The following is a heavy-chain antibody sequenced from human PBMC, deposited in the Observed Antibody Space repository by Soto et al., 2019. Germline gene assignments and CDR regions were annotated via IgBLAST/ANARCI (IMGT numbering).Heavy chain of an antibody. CDR1: GFTFSSYA. V-gene: IGHV3-23*01. CDR3: AKVVDYDSTGYYSHLDH. Sequence: EVQLLESGGGLVQPGGSLRLSCAASGFTFSSYALTWVRQAPGKGLEWVSVIGASGSSTFHADSVKGRFTISRDNSKNTLFLQMNSLRAEDTAVSYCAKVVDYDSTGYYSHLDHWGQGTLVTVSS. D-gene: IGHD3-22*01. CDR2: IGASGSST. J-gene: IGHJ4*02.